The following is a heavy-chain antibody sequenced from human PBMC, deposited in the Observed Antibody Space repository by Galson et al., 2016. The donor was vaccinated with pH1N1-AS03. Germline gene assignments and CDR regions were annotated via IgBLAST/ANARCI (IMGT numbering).Heavy chain of an antibody. Sequence: SLRLSCAASGFTFSDYWMSWVRQAPGKGLEWVADIKQDGGEKYYVASVKGRFTISRDNAKNSLHLQMNSLTADDTAVYYCVRDDATSYDAFDMWGQGTMIAVSS. J-gene: IGHJ3*02. CDR3: VRDDATSYDAFDM. CDR1: GFTFSDYW. CDR2: IKQDGGEK. D-gene: IGHD2-2*01. V-gene: IGHV3-7*01.